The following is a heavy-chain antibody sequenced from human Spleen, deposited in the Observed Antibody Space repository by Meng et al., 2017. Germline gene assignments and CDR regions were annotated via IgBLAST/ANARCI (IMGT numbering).Heavy chain of an antibody. J-gene: IGHJ6*02. CDR1: GGSISSSNW. V-gene: IGHV4-4*02. D-gene: IGHD3-22*01. CDR2: IYHSGST. Sequence: SETLSLTCAVSGGSISSSNWWSWVRQPPGKGLEWIGEIYHSGSTNYNPSLKSRVTISVDKSKNQFSLKLSSVTAADTAVYYCARIDSSGYYGYYYGMDVWGQGTTVTVSS. CDR3: ARIDSSGYYGYYYGMDV.